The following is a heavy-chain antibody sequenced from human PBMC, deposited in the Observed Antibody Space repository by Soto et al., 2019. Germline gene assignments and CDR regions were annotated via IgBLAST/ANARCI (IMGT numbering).Heavy chain of an antibody. CDR1: GYSFTSYW. V-gene: IGHV5-10-1*01. Sequence: EVQLVHSGAEVKKPGESLRISCEGSGYSFTSYWISWVRQMPGKGLEWMGRIDPSDSYTNYSPSFQGHVTISADKSISTAYLQWSSLKASDTAIYYCARLQAAAGDNDLTFDYWGQGTLVTVSS. J-gene: IGHJ4*02. CDR3: ARLQAAAGDNDLTFDY. D-gene: IGHD6-13*01. CDR2: IDPSDSYT.